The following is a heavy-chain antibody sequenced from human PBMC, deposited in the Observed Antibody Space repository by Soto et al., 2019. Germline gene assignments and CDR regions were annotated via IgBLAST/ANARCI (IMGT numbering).Heavy chain of an antibody. CDR1: GGSISSGGYS. J-gene: IGHJ4*02. CDR3: ARARGYSYGPDY. V-gene: IGHV4-30-2*01. CDR2: IYHSGST. Sequence: PSETLSLTCAVSGGSISSGGYSWSWIRQPPGKGLEWIGYIYHSGSTYYNPSLKSRVTISVDRSKNQFSLKLSSVTAADTAVYYCARARGYSYGPDYWGQGTLVTVS. D-gene: IGHD5-18*01.